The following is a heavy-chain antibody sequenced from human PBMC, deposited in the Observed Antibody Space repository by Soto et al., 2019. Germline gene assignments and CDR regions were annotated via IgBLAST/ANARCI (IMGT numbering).Heavy chain of an antibody. CDR2: INAGNGNT. J-gene: IGHJ6*03. D-gene: IGHD2-2*01. CDR1: GYTFTNYA. Sequence: ASVKVSCKASGYTFTNYAVHWVRPAPGQRLEWMGWINAGNGNTRYSQKFQGRVTITRDTSARTAYMELSSLRSEDTAVYYCARGHLAVVPVASWYFYMDVWGKGTTVTVSS. V-gene: IGHV1-3*01. CDR3: ARGHLAVVPVASWYFYMDV.